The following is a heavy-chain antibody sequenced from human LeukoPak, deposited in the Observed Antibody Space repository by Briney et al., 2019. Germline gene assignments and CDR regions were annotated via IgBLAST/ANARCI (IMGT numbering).Heavy chain of an antibody. CDR2: IIPIFGTA. Sequence: ASVKVSCKASGGTFSSYAISWVRQAPGQGLEWMGGIIPIFGTANYAQKFQGRVTITADKSTSTAYMELSSLRSEDTAVYYCASHGVAVVAAGPNYFDYWGQGTLVTVSS. D-gene: IGHD2-15*01. CDR1: GGTFSSYA. V-gene: IGHV1-69*06. CDR3: ASHGVAVVAAGPNYFDY. J-gene: IGHJ4*02.